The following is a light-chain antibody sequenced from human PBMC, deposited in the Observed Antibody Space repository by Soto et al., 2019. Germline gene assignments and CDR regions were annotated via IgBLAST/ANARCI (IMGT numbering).Light chain of an antibody. CDR3: MQALQTPIT. CDR1: QSCLHSNGYNY. CDR2: LGS. Sequence: IVMTQYPFYLPVTPGEPPSISCGSSQSCLHSNGYNYLDWYMTTKGQSPQIMIYLGSNRASGVPDRFSGSGSGTDFTLKISSVEAEECGVYDCMQALQTPITFVQGTRLEIK. J-gene: IGKJ5*01. V-gene: IGKV2-28*01.